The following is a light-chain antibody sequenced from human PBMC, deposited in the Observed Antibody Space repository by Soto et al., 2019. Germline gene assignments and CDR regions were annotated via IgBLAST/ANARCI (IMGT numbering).Light chain of an antibody. CDR3: LQDHSYPWT. Sequence: AIQLTQSPSSLSASVGDRVTITCRAGQDIRSDLGWYQHKPGKAPRLLIHAASRLQSGVPSRFSGSASGTEFTLTISSLQPEDLASYYCLQDHSYPWTFGQGTKVEI. CDR1: QDIRSD. CDR2: AAS. J-gene: IGKJ1*01. V-gene: IGKV1-6*01.